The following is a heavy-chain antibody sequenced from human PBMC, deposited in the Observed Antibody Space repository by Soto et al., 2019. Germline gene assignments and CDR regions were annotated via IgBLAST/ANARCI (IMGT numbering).Heavy chain of an antibody. CDR1: GFTFSTYW. CDR3: ARERGCNIVVLPASFDL. D-gene: IGHD2-15*01. Sequence: EVRLVESGGDLVQPGGSLRLSCEASGFTFSTYWMSWVRQIPGKGLEWVANINQDGSEKSHVDSVKGRFTVSRDNAKNSRVLEVNSLRAEGTAVYVCARERGCNIVVLPASFDLWGQGTQVSVSS. V-gene: IGHV3-7*01. CDR2: INQDGSEK. J-gene: IGHJ4*02.